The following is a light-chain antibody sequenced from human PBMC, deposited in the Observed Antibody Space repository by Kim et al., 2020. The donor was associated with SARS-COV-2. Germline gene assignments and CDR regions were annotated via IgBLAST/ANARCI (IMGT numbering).Light chain of an antibody. J-gene: IGLJ2*01. CDR2: EVS. CDR3: CSYAGSSTYVV. CDR1: SSDVGSYNL. V-gene: IGLV2-23*02. Sequence: QSIPISCTGTSSDVGSYNLVSWYQQNPGKAPKLMIYEVSKRPSGVSNRFSGSKSGNTASLTISGLQAEDEAEYYCCSYAGSSTYVVFGGGTQLTVL.